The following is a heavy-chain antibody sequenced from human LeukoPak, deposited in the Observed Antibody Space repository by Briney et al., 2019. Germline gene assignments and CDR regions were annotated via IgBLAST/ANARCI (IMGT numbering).Heavy chain of an antibody. CDR3: AKMLGGVVVITSDFDY. Sequence: GGSLRLSCAASGFTFSSYGMHWVRQAPGKGLEWVAFIRYDGSNKYYADSVKGRFTISRDNSKNTLYLQMNSLRAEDTAVYYCAKMLGGVVVITSDFDYWGQGTLVTVSS. J-gene: IGHJ4*02. CDR1: GFTFSSYG. D-gene: IGHD3-22*01. V-gene: IGHV3-30*02. CDR2: IRYDGSNK.